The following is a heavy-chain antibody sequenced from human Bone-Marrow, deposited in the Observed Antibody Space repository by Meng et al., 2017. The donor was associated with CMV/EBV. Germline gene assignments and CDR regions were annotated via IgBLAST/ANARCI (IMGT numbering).Heavy chain of an antibody. J-gene: IGHJ4*02. CDR2: INPHSGGT. CDR1: GYTFTGYF. Sequence: ASVKVSCKDSGYTFTGYFMHCVRQAPGQGLEWMGWINPHSGGTNYAQKFQGRVTMTRDTSITTAYMELSRLRSDDTAVYYCANRSPPTTWGQGTMVTVSS. D-gene: IGHD4-17*01. CDR3: ANRSPPTT. V-gene: IGHV1-2*02.